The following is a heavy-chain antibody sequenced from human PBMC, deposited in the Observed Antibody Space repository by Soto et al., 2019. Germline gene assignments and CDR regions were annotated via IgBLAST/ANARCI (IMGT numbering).Heavy chain of an antibody. V-gene: IGHV4-31*03. Sequence: SETLSLTCTGSGGSISSGGYYWSWIRQHAGKGLEWIGYIYYSGSTYYNPSLKSRVTISVDTSKNQFSLKLSSVTAADTAVYYCATYDSSDYHPGSPIGWFAPWGQGTLVTLSS. CDR1: GGSISSGGYY. D-gene: IGHD3-22*01. CDR3: ATYDSSDYHPGSPIGWFAP. CDR2: IYYSGST. J-gene: IGHJ5*02.